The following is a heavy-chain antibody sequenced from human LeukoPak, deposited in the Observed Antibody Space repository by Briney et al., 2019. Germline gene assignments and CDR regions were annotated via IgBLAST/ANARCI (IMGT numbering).Heavy chain of an antibody. CDR3: TRGGYCSGGTGYSPLFDY. V-gene: IGHV3-48*03. CDR1: GFTFSSYE. Sequence: PGGSLRLSSAASGFTFSSYEMNWVRPAPGKGLGCVSYISSSGNTIYYADSVKGRFTISRDNATTSLYLQMNSLRAEDKAVHYCTRGGYCSGGTGYSPLFDYWGQGTLVTVSS. CDR2: ISSSGNTI. D-gene: IGHD2-15*01. J-gene: IGHJ4*02.